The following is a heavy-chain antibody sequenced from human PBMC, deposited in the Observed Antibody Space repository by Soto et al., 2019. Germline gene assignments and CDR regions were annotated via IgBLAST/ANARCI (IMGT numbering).Heavy chain of an antibody. CDR1: GFTFSSYG. Sequence: QVQLVESGGGVVQPGRSLRLSCAASGFTFSSYGMHWVRQAPGKGLEWVAVIWYDGSNKYYADSVKGRFTISRDNSKNTRYLQMNSLRAEDTAVYYCASNYYDSSGYYYVLDYWGQGTLVTVSS. D-gene: IGHD3-22*01. J-gene: IGHJ4*02. CDR3: ASNYYDSSGYYYVLDY. V-gene: IGHV3-33*01. CDR2: IWYDGSNK.